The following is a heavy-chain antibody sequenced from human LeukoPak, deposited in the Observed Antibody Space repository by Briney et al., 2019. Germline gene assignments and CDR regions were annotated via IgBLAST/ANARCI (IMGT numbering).Heavy chain of an antibody. CDR3: AAGWYFFDY. CDR2: ISYGGNNK. V-gene: IGHV3-30*03. Sequence: QAGGSLRLSCAASGFTFSNYGMHWARQAPGKGLEWVAGISYGGNNKYYADSVKGRFTISRDNSKNTLYLQMNSLRTEDTAVYYCAAGWYFFDYCSQGNLVTVCS. CDR1: GFTFSNYG. J-gene: IGHJ4*02. D-gene: IGHD1-14*01.